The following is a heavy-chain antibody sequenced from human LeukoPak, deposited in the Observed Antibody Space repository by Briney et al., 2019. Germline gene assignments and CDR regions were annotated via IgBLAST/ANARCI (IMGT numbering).Heavy chain of an antibody. Sequence: KSGESLKISCKGSGYSFTSYWIGWVRQMPGKGLEWMGIIYPGDSDTRYSPSFQGQVTISADKSISTAYLQWSSLKASDTAMYYCARHRIGAYCGGDCSLDAFDIWGQGTMVTVSS. CDR3: ARHRIGAYCGGDCSLDAFDI. J-gene: IGHJ3*02. D-gene: IGHD2-21*02. V-gene: IGHV5-51*01. CDR2: IYPGDSDT. CDR1: GYSFTSYW.